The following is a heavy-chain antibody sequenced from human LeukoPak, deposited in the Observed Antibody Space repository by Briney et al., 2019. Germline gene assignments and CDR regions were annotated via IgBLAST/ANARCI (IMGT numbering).Heavy chain of an antibody. Sequence: SETLSLTCTVSGGSISSYYWSWIRQPPGKGLEWIGYIYYSGSTNYNPSLKSRVTISVDTSKNQFSLKLSSVTAADTAVYYCARRRGILWDGDYFDYWGQGTPVTVSS. J-gene: IGHJ4*02. V-gene: IGHV4-59*08. CDR1: GGSISSYY. CDR2: IYYSGST. D-gene: IGHD2-21*01. CDR3: ARRRGILWDGDYFDY.